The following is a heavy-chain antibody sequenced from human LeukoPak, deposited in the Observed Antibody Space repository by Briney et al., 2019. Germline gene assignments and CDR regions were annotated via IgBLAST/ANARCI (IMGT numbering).Heavy chain of an antibody. Sequence: GGSLRLSCAASGFTFSSYWMSWVRQAPGKGLEWVANIKQDGSEKYYVDSVKGRFTISRDNAKNSLYLQMNGLRAEDTAVYYCARDTVGGADYYYMDVWGKGTTVTVSS. V-gene: IGHV3-7*01. CDR2: IKQDGSEK. D-gene: IGHD3-16*01. CDR3: ARDTVGGADYYYMDV. J-gene: IGHJ6*03. CDR1: GFTFSSYW.